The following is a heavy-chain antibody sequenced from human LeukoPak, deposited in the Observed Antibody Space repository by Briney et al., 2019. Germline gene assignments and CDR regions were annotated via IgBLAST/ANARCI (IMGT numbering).Heavy chain of an antibody. J-gene: IGHJ4*01. Sequence: GGSLRLSCAGSGFNFRDHWMSWLRQAPGKGPEWVAHIKPDGSEKYYVDSVKGRFIISRDDARNSLSLQMNSLRAEDTAVYYCAGSFGDVKNFWGQGTLVTVSS. CDR2: IKPDGSEK. V-gene: IGHV3-7*01. CDR3: AGSFGDVKNF. D-gene: IGHD3-10*01. CDR1: GFNFRDHW.